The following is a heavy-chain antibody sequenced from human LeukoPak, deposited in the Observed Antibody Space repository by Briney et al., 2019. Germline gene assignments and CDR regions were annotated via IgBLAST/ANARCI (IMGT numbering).Heavy chain of an antibody. D-gene: IGHD3-10*01. CDR3: ARGLQERDIIRGFDL. Sequence: SETLSLTCTVSGYSISSGYYGGWSRQPPGKGLEWIGIIYHSGSTYYNPSLKSRVTISVDTSKNQFSLTLNSVTAADTALYFCARGLQERDIIRGFDLWGPGILVTVSS. CDR2: IYHSGST. J-gene: IGHJ4*01. V-gene: IGHV4-38-2*02. CDR1: GYSISSGYY.